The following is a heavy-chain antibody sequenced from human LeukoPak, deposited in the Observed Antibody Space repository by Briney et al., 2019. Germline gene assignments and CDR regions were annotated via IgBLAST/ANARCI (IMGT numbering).Heavy chain of an antibody. J-gene: IGHJ5*02. CDR1: GFTFGDYA. V-gene: IGHV3-49*04. CDR3: TRPQSSITIFGVVIAYNWFDP. D-gene: IGHD3-3*01. Sequence: PGRSLRLSCTASGFTFGDYAMSWVRQAPGEGREWVGFIRSKAYGGTTEYAASVKGRFTISRDDSKSIAYLQMNSLKTEDTAVYYCTRPQSSITIFGVVIAYNWFDPWGQGTLVTVSS. CDR2: IRSKAYGGTT.